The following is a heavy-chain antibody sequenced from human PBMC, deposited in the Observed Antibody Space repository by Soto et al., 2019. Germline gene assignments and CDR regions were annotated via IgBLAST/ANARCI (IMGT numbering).Heavy chain of an antibody. J-gene: IGHJ6*02. D-gene: IGHD6-6*01. V-gene: IGHV1-2*04. CDR1: GYTFTGYY. CDR3: ARDQTSPSGGIAAQHGMDV. Sequence: ASVKVSCKASGYTFTGYYMHWVRQAPGQGLEWMGWINPNSGGTNYAQKFQGWVTMTRDTSISTAYMELSRLRSDDTAVYYCARDQTSPSGGIAAQHGMDVWGQGTTVTVSS. CDR2: INPNSGGT.